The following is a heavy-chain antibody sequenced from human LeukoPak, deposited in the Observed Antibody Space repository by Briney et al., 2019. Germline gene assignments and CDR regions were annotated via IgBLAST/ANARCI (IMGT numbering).Heavy chain of an antibody. CDR1: GFIVSSNY. Sequence: GGSLRLSYAASGFIVSSNYMSWVRQAPGKGLEWVTVFYSGGSTYYADSVQGRFTISRDNSKNTVHLQMNSLRAEDTAVYYCARGAGWNYFEYWGQGTLVTVSS. J-gene: IGHJ4*02. D-gene: IGHD6-19*01. V-gene: IGHV3-66*02. CDR2: FYSGGST. CDR3: ARGAGWNYFEY.